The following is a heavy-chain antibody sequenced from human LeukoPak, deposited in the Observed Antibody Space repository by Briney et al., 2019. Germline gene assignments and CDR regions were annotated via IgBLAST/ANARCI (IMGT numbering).Heavy chain of an antibody. CDR2: ISSSSSYI. D-gene: IGHD2-15*01. J-gene: IGHJ4*02. V-gene: IGHV3-21*01. Sequence: GGSLRLSCAAPGFTFSSYSMNWVRQAPGKGLEWVSSISSSSSYIYYADSVKGRFTISRDNAKNSLYLQMNSLRAEDTAVYYCARRCSGGSCYVGFDYWGQGTLVTVSS. CDR3: ARRCSGGSCYVGFDY. CDR1: GFTFSSYS.